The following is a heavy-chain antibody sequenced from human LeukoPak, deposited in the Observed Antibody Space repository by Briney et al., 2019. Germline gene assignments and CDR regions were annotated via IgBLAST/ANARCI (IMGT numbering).Heavy chain of an antibody. CDR3: VKPYSGSYYREYYFDY. CDR2: ISSNGGST. Sequence: GGSLRLSSSASGFTFSNYAMHWVRQAPGKGLEYVSAISSNGGSTYYADSVKGRFTISRDNSKNTLYLQMSSLRAEDTAVYYCVKPYSGSYYREYYFDYWGQGTLVTVSS. V-gene: IGHV3-64D*06. CDR1: GFTFSNYA. D-gene: IGHD1-26*01. J-gene: IGHJ4*02.